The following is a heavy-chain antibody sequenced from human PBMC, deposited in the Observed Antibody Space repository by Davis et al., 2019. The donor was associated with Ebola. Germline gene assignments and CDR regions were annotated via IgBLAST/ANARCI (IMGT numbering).Heavy chain of an antibody. V-gene: IGHV3-72*01. J-gene: IGHJ3*02. CDR2: TRDKASGYTA. D-gene: IGHD5-18*01. CDR3: VRGGYTPMAPRALDI. CDR1: GFTFSSYS. Sequence: PGGSLRLSCAASGFTFSSYSMNWVRQAPGRGLEWVARTRDKASGYTAEYAASVKGRFTISRDDSRNSLYLQISSLKTEDTAVYYCVRGGYTPMAPRALDIWGQGTTVTVSS.